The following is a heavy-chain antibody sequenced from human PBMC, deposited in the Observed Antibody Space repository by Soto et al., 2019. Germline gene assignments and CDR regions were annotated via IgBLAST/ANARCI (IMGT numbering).Heavy chain of an antibody. CDR1: GYTFTSYA. D-gene: IGHD3-3*01. J-gene: IGHJ6*02. Sequence: ASVKVSCKASGYTFTSYAMHWVRQAPGQRLEWMGWINAGNGNTKYSQKFRGRVTITRDTSASTAYMELSSLRSEDTAVYYCARGGNVLRFLEWLEMNYGMDVWGQGTTVTVSS. CDR3: ARGGNVLRFLEWLEMNYGMDV. V-gene: IGHV1-3*01. CDR2: INAGNGNT.